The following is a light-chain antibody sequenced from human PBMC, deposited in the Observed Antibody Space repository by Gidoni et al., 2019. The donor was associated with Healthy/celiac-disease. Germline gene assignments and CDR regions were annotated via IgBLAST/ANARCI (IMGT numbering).Light chain of an antibody. V-gene: IGKV4-1*01. CDR1: QSVLYSSNEKNY. CDR3: QQYYSTPLT. Sequence: DIVMTQSPDSLAVSLGERDTINCKSSQSVLYSSNEKNYLAWYQQKPGQPPKLLIYWASTRESGVPDRFSGSGSGTEFTLTISSLQAEDVAVYYCQQYYSTPLTFGGGTKVEIK. CDR2: WAS. J-gene: IGKJ4*01.